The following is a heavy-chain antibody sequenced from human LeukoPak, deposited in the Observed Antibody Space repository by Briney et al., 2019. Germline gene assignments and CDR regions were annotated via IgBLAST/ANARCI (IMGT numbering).Heavy chain of an antibody. CDR2: IKNNGGN. CDR1: GGSISTYS. J-gene: IGHJ5*02. V-gene: IGHV4-59*01. CDR3: ARDAGGTWFDP. Sequence: SETLSLTCTVSGGSISTYSWNWIRQSPGQGLEWMGYIKNNGGNYNNPSLKSRVTISLDTSKNQFSLKLTSVTAPETAVYYCARDAGGTWFDPWGQGTLVTVSS.